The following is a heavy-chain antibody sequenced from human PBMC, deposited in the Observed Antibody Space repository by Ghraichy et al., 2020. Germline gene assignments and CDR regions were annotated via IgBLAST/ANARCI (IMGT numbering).Heavy chain of an antibody. J-gene: IGHJ4*02. CDR1: GGSISSYY. Sequence: SETLSLTCTVSGGSISSYYWSWIRQPPGKGLEWIGYIYYSGSTNYNASLKSRVTISVDTSKNQVSLKLSSVTAADTAVYYCARLAVTTADRFDYWGQGTLVTVSS. CDR2: IYYSGST. CDR3: ARLAVTTADRFDY. D-gene: IGHD4-11*01. V-gene: IGHV4-59*01.